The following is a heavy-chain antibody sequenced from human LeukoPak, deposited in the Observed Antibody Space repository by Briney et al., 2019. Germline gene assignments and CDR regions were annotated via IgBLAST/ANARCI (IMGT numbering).Heavy chain of an antibody. V-gene: IGHV3-23*01. Sequence: GGSLRLSCTASGFTFRTYAMNWVSQAPGKGLEWLSGISGSGNGTYYADSVKGRFIISRDNSKNMVYLQMNSLTVQDTAVYYCAGITIFGGLDYWGQGTLVTVSS. CDR1: GFTFRTYA. D-gene: IGHD3-3*01. CDR2: ISGSGNGT. J-gene: IGHJ4*02. CDR3: AGITIFGGLDY.